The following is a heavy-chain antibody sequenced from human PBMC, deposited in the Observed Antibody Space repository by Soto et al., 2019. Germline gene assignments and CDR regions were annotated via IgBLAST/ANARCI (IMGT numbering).Heavy chain of an antibody. CDR3: AKGGATSYYYSMDV. D-gene: IGHD1-26*01. CDR1: GFSFSSYA. J-gene: IGHJ6*03. V-gene: IGHV3-23*01. CDR2: ISGSGGST. Sequence: GGSLRLSCVASGFSFSSYAMIWVRRAPGKGLEWVSAISGSGGSTDYADSVKGRFTISRDNPKNTLYLQMNSLGAEDTAVYYCAKGGATSYYYSMDVWGKGTTVTVSS.